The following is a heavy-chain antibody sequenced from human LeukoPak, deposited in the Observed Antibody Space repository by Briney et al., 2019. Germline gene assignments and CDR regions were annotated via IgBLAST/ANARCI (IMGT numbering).Heavy chain of an antibody. D-gene: IGHD3-16*01. CDR2: IYYSGST. Sequence: KPGGSLRLSCAASGFTFSNAYMSWVRQPPGKGLEWIGSIYYSGSTYYNPSLKSRVTISVDTSKNQFSLKLSSVTAADTAVYYCARHDGVYYYYGMDVWGQGTTVTVSS. CDR3: ARHDGVYYYYGMDV. CDR1: GFTFSNAY. J-gene: IGHJ6*02. V-gene: IGHV4-39*01.